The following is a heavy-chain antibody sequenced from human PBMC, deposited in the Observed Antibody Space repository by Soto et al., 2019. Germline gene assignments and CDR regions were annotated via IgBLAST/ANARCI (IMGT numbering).Heavy chain of an antibody. D-gene: IGHD6-13*01. CDR1: GFTFRSYG. CDR2: VSYDGSKK. V-gene: IGHV3-30*18. CDR3: XKSKAAAGTRAGYYFDY. Sequence: GGSLRLSCEVSGFTFRSYGMHWDRQAPGKGLEWVAVVSYDGSKKYYTDPVKGRFTISRDNSKNTLYLQMNSLRTEDTAVYYCXKSKAAAGTRAGYYFDYWGQGSLVTVSS. J-gene: IGHJ4*02.